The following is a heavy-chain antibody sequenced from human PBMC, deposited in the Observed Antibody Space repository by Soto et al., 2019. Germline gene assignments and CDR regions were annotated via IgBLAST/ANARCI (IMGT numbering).Heavy chain of an antibody. J-gene: IGHJ6*02. Sequence: PSETLSLTCAVYGVSFSGYYWSWIRQPPGKRLEWIGEINHSGSTNYNPSLKSRATTSEDASKNQFSLQLSSVTAADTAVYYCARGSVGATSYYYYYGMDVWGQGTTVTVSS. D-gene: IGHD1-26*01. CDR3: ARGSVGATSYYYYYGMDV. V-gene: IGHV4-34*01. CDR1: GVSFSGYY. CDR2: INHSGST.